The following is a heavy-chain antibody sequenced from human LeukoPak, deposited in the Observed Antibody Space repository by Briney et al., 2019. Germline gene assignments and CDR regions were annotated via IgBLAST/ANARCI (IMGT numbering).Heavy chain of an antibody. CDR3: ARESGAVADHFDY. CDR2: ISTSIIST. J-gene: IGHJ4*02. Sequence: GGSLRLSCAASGFTFSSYSMNWVRQAPGKGLEWVSYISTSIISTYYADSVKGRFAISRDNAKNSLYLQMNSLRAEDTAVYYCARESGAVADHFDYWGQGTLVTVSS. CDR1: GFTFSSYS. D-gene: IGHD6-19*01. V-gene: IGHV3-48*01.